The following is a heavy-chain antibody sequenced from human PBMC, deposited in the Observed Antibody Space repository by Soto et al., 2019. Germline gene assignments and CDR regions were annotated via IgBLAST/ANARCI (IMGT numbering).Heavy chain of an antibody. D-gene: IGHD3-16*02. V-gene: IGHV3-13*04. J-gene: IGHJ6*02. CDR1: GFTFSSYD. Sequence: EVQLVESGGGLVQPGGSLRLSCAASGFTFSSYDMHWVRQATGKGLEWVSAIGTAGDTYYPGSVKGRLTISRENAKNSLYLQMNSLRAGDTAVYYCARAGGGVIVPYGMDVWGQGTTVTVSS. CDR2: IGTAGDT. CDR3: ARAGGGVIVPYGMDV.